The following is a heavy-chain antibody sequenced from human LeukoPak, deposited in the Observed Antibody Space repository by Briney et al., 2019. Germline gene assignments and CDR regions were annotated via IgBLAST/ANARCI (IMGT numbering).Heavy chain of an antibody. CDR3: ARLIENWFES. V-gene: IGHV4-38-2*01. D-gene: IGHD3-22*01. Sequence: SETLSLTCAVSGYSVRSDSYWGWVRPPPGEGLEWIGIIHNSGFNNYNPSLKSRVTISVDASKNQVSLKLTSVTAADAAVYYCARLIENWFESWGLGTLVTVSS. CDR1: GYSVRSDSY. J-gene: IGHJ5*01. CDR2: IHNSGFN.